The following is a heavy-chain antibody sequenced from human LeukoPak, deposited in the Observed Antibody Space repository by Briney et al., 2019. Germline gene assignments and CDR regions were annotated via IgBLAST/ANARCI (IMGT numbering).Heavy chain of an antibody. CDR2: IKHEGSER. J-gene: IGHJ4*02. V-gene: IGHV3-7*01. Sequence: PGGSLRLSCAASGFTFSSYWMSWVRQAPGKGLEWMANIKHEGSERDYVESVKGRFTISRDNAKNSLYLQMNALRYEDTAIYYCARDHDWAFDLWGQGTLVTVSS. CDR3: ARDHDWAFDL. D-gene: IGHD3-9*01. CDR1: GFTFSSYW.